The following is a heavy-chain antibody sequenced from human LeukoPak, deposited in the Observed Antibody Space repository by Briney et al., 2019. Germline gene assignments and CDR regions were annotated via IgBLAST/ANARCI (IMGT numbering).Heavy chain of an antibody. CDR3: ARGPQLVGYYYIDV. Sequence: SQTLSLTCAISGDSVSSNSAAWHWIRQSPSRGLEWLGRTYYRSKWYDDYAVSVKSRITINADTSKNQFSLQLNSVTPEDTAMYFCARGPQLVGYYYIDVWGKGTTVTVSS. CDR2: TYYRSKWYD. CDR1: GDSVSSNSAA. D-gene: IGHD6-13*01. V-gene: IGHV6-1*01. J-gene: IGHJ6*03.